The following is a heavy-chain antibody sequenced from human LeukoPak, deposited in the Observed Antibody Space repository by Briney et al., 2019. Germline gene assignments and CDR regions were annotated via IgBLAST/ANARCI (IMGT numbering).Heavy chain of an antibody. CDR1: GFIFSSHG. J-gene: IGHJ4*02. V-gene: IGHV3-33*01. Sequence: GGSLRLSCAASGFIFSSHGMHWVRQAPGKGLEGVAVIGYDGSNKYYAHSVKGRFTISRDNSKNTLYLQMNSLRAEETAVYYCARDHNYSGYDISSRSSIDYWGQGALATVSS. D-gene: IGHD5-12*01. CDR2: IGYDGSNK. CDR3: ARDHNYSGYDISSRSSIDY.